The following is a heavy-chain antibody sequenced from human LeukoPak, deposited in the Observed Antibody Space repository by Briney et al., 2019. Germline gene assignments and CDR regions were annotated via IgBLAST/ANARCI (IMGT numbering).Heavy chain of an antibody. CDR1: GGSFSGYY. D-gene: IGHD2-2*01. CDR3: ARGSSYCSSTSCYPTNWFDP. CDR2: INHSGST. Sequence: SETLSLTCAVYGGSFSGYYWSWIRQPPGKGLEWIGEINHSGSTYYNPSLKSRVTISVETSKNQFSLKLSSVTAADTAVYYCARGSSYCSSTSCYPTNWFDPWGQGTLVTVSS. J-gene: IGHJ5*02. V-gene: IGHV4-34*09.